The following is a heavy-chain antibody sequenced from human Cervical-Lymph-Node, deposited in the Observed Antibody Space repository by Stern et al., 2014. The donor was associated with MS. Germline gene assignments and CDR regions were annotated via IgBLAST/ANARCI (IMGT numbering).Heavy chain of an antibody. CDR1: GGTFSSYA. CDR3: ARRLDYYEPLRPVPYGMDV. J-gene: IGHJ6*02. CDR2: IIPIFGTA. D-gene: IGHD3-22*01. Sequence: QDQLVQSGAEVKKPGSSVKVSCKASGGTFSSYAISWVRQAPGQGLEWMGGIIPIFGTANYAQKFQGRVTITADESTSTAYMELSSLRSEDTAVYYCARRLDYYEPLRPVPYGMDVWGQGTTVTVSS. V-gene: IGHV1-69*12.